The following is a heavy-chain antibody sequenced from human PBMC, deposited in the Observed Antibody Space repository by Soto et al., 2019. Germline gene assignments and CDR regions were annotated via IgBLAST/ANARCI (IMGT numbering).Heavy chain of an antibody. Sequence: GGSLRHSCAASGVTFISYGMHWVRQATGKGLEWVAVISYDGSNKYYADSVKGRFTISRDNSKNTLYLQMNSLRAEDTAVYYCAKAPIYDSSGYYYYHWGQGTLVTVSS. CDR1: GVTFISYG. CDR2: ISYDGSNK. V-gene: IGHV3-30*18. D-gene: IGHD3-22*01. J-gene: IGHJ4*02. CDR3: AKAPIYDSSGYYYYH.